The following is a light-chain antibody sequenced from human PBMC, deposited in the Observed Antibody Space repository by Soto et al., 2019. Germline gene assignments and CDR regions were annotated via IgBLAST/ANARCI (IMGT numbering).Light chain of an antibody. CDR3: QQTYSTPIT. CDR2: AAS. V-gene: IGKV1-39*01. Sequence: DIKMTQSPASVSASVGDRVTITCRASHTISNYLNWYQQRPGKDPKLLIYAASSLQSGVPSRFSGSESGTDFNLTISSLQTEDCATYYCQQTYSTPITFGQGTRLEIK. CDR1: HTISNY. J-gene: IGKJ5*01.